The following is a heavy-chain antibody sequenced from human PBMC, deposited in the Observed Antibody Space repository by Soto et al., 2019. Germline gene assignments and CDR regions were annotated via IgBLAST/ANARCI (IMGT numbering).Heavy chain of an antibody. CDR2: MNPNSGNT. D-gene: IGHD6-19*01. J-gene: IGHJ4*02. V-gene: IGHV1-8*01. Sequence: VHLLQSGAEVKKPGASVKVSCKASGYTFTDYDINWVRQATGQGLVWMGWMNPNSGNTGYVQKFQGRVTMTRDTSIGTAYMELKSLTSEDSVVYYCARVRGSGWRPNCWGQGPLVTFSS. CDR1: GYTFTDYD. CDR3: ARVRGSGWRPNC.